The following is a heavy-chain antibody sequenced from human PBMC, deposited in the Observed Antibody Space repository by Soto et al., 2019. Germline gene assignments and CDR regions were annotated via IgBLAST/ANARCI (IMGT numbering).Heavy chain of an antibody. D-gene: IGHD4-17*01. Sequence: GGSLRLSCAASGFTFSSYAMSWVRQAPGKGLEWVSAISCDGSSTYYADSVKGRFTISRDSTKNSLYLQMNSLRTEDTALYYCATALYRDYPNWFVSWCQGTLVTVSS. CDR2: ISCDGSST. CDR1: GFTFSSYA. V-gene: IGHV3-23*01. CDR3: ATALYRDYPNWFVS. J-gene: IGHJ5*01.